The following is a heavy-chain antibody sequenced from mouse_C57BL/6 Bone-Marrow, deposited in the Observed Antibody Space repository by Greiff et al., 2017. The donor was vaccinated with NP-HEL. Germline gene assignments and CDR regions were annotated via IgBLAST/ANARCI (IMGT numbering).Heavy chain of an antibody. Sequence: QVQLQQPGTELVKPGASVKLSCKASGYTFTSYWMHWVKQRPGQGLEWIGNINPSNGGTNYNEKFKSKATLTVDKSSSTTYMQLSSLTSEDAEVYYCARYSDAYDAWFAYWGQGTLVTVSA. CDR2: INPSNGGT. D-gene: IGHD2-2*01. CDR3: ARYSDAYDAWFAY. V-gene: IGHV1-53*01. J-gene: IGHJ3*01. CDR1: GYTFTSYW.